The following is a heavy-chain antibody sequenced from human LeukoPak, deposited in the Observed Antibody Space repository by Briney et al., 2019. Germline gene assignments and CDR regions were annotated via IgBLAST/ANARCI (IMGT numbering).Heavy chain of an antibody. D-gene: IGHD2-15*01. J-gene: IGHJ5*02. CDR1: GASISSDDYY. Sequence: SETLSLTCTVSGASISSDDYYWGWIRQPPGKALEWIGNIHYSGSTHYNPSLETRVTMSADTSNNQVSLRLSSVTAADTAVYFCARSYCTGSTCPRRWFHPWGQGTLVTVSS. CDR2: IHYSGST. CDR3: ARSYCTGSTCPRRWFHP. V-gene: IGHV4-39*01.